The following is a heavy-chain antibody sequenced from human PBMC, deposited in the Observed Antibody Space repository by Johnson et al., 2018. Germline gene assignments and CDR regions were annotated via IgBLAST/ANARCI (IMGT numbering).Heavy chain of an antibody. CDR3: ARYADSYYFDS. CDR1: GFIFSSNN. CDR2: ISSSGTYI. J-gene: IGHJ4*02. D-gene: IGHD2-21*01. Sequence: VQLVQSGGGLVQPGGSLRLSCAASGFIFSSNNMNWVRQAPGKGLEWVSYISSSGTYIYYADSVKGRFNISRDNAKNSLYLQMNSLIAEDTAVYYCARYADSYYFDSWGQGTLVTVSS. V-gene: IGHV3-48*01.